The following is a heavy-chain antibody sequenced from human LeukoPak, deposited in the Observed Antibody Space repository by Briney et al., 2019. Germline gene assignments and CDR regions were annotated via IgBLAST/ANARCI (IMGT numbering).Heavy chain of an antibody. CDR1: GFTFNTYV. J-gene: IGHJ3*02. D-gene: IGHD1-26*01. V-gene: IGHV3-23*01. Sequence: GGSLRLSCAASGFTFNTYVMSWVRQTPGKGLQWVSSIKSGGGTDYADSVKGRFTISRDNSKNTLYLQMNSLKAEDTAIYYCAREVGTPQAFDIWGQGTMVTVSS. CDR2: IKSGGGT. CDR3: AREVGTPQAFDI.